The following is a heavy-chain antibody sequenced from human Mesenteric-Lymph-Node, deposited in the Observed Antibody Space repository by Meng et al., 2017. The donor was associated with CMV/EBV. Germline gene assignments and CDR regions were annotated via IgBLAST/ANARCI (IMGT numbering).Heavy chain of an antibody. D-gene: IGHD1-20*01. V-gene: IGHV1-2*02. CDR3: ARVYNWNDPFDY. J-gene: IGHJ4*02. CDR2: INPKSGGT. Sequence: ASVKVSCKASVYTFTGYYIHWVRQAPGQGLEWMGWINPKSGGTNNAQKFQGRVTMTRDTSISTAYMELSRLKSDDTAFYYCARVYNWNDPFDYWGQGTLVTVSS. CDR1: VYTFTGYY.